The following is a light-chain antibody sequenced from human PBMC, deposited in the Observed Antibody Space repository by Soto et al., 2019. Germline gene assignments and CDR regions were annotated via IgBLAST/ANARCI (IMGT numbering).Light chain of an antibody. CDR3: LQANRVPLS. J-gene: IGKJ5*01. Sequence: DIQMTQSPSSVSASVGDRVTITCRASQTISTNLAWYQQKPGKAPKLLIYAASSLQSGVPPRFSGSGSGTDFTLTITSLQPEDFAIYFCLQANRVPLSVGQGTRLEIK. CDR2: AAS. V-gene: IGKV1-12*01. CDR1: QTISTN.